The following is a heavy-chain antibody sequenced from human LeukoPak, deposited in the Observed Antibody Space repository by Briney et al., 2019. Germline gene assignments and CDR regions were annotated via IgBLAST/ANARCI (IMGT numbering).Heavy chain of an antibody. Sequence: PGGSLRLSCATSDFSFRSHWMHWVRQAPGKGLVWVSRIIGDGNSISYADSVKGRFTISRDNAKNTLYLQMYSLRVEDTAVYYCARGHVTGSDRHWDYWGQGVLVTVSS. V-gene: IGHV3-74*01. CDR3: ARGHVTGSDRHWDY. J-gene: IGHJ4*02. CDR2: IIGDGNSI. D-gene: IGHD3-9*01. CDR1: DFSFRSHW.